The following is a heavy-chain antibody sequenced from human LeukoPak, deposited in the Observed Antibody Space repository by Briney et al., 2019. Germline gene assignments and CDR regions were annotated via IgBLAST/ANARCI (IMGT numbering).Heavy chain of an antibody. V-gene: IGHV1-2*02. CDR2: IKSNSGGT. Sequence: GASVKVSCKASGYSFIGYYMHWVRQAPGQGLEWMGWIKSNSGGTHYAQKFQGRVTMTRDTSITTAYMDLSRLTSDDTAVYYCARDQGGTIDYWGQGTLVTVSS. CDR1: GYSFIGYY. CDR3: ARDQGGTIDY. J-gene: IGHJ4*02. D-gene: IGHD1-7*01.